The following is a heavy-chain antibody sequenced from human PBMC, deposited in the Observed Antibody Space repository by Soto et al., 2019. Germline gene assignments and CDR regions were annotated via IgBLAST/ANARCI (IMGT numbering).Heavy chain of an antibody. V-gene: IGHV1-69*06. CDR3: ARASITMIVVVITGGYAFDI. CDR2: IIPIFGTA. D-gene: IGHD3-22*01. J-gene: IGHJ3*02. CDR1: GGTFSSYA. Sequence: QVQLVQSGAEMTKPGSSVKVSCKASGGTFSSYAISWVRQAPGQGLEWMGGIIPIFGTANYAQKFQGRVTITADKSTSTAYMELSSLRSEDSAVYYCARASITMIVVVITGGYAFDIWGQATMVTVSS.